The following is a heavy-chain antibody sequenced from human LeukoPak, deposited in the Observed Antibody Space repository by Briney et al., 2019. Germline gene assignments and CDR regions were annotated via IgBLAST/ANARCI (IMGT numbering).Heavy chain of an antibody. Sequence: GGSLRLSCAASGFTFSDYYMSWIRQAPGKGLEWVSVISGSGGSTNYADSVKGRFTISRDDSKNTVYLQMNSLRAEDTAVYYCARWTNFHAFDIWGQGTLVTVSS. CDR1: GFTFSDYY. CDR2: ISGSGGST. V-gene: IGHV3-23*01. J-gene: IGHJ3*02. D-gene: IGHD1-1*01. CDR3: ARWTNFHAFDI.